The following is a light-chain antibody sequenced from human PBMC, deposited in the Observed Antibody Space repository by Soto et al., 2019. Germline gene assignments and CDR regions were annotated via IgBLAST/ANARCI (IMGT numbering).Light chain of an antibody. J-gene: IGKJ1*01. Sequence: EIVLTQSPATLSLSPGERATPSCRTSQSVSSNYLAWYQQKPGQAPRLLIYGASTRATGIPDRFSGSGSGTDFTLTISRLEPEDSAVYYCQQYGSSPTWTFGQGTKVDIK. V-gene: IGKV3-20*01. CDR1: QSVSSNY. CDR3: QQYGSSPTWT. CDR2: GAS.